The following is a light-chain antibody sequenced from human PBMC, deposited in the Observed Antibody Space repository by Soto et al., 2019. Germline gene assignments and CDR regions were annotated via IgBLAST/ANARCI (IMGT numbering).Light chain of an antibody. Sequence: SYELSQPPSVSVAPGETAKITCGGDNIGTKGVHWYQQRPGQAPLLVMYFDSERPSGIPERLSGSNSENTATLIISRVEDGDEADFYCQVWDRRSGHLVFGGGTKLTVL. CDR2: FDS. CDR1: NIGTKG. V-gene: IGLV3-21*04. CDR3: QVWDRRSGHLV. J-gene: IGLJ2*01.